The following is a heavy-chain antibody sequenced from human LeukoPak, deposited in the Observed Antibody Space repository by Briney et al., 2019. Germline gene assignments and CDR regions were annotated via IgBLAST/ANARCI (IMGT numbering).Heavy chain of an antibody. D-gene: IGHD5-12*01. V-gene: IGHV4-4*02. CDR3: ARDCGYDGYYYHGLDV. CDR1: GDSVSSTYW. Sequence: SETLSLTCTVSGDSVSSTYWWTWVRQPPGKGLEWIGEIHHSGNINFNPSLKTRVTMSVDTSKNQFSLKLTSVTAADTAVYYCARDCGYDGYYYHGLDVWGKGTTVTVSS. J-gene: IGHJ6*04. CDR2: IHHSGNI.